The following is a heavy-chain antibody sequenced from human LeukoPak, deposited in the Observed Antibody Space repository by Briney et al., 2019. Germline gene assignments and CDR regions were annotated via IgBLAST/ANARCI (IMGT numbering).Heavy chain of an antibody. J-gene: IGHJ4*02. D-gene: IGHD3-10*01. CDR2: IYSGGST. CDR1: GFTVSNNY. CDR3: ARGTPGVPLDY. V-gene: IGHV3-53*04. Sequence: PGGSLRLSCAASGFTVSNNYMSWVRQAPGRGLEWVSVIYSGGSTYYADSVKGRFTISRHNSKNTLYLQMNSLRAEDTAVYYCARGTPGVPLDYWGQGTLVTVSS.